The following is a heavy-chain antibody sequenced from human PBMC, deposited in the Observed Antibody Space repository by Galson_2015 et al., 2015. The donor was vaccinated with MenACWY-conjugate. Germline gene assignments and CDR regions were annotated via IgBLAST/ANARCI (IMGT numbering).Heavy chain of an antibody. CDR1: GYSFTSYW. CDR3: ARLSAAIRYRNKYYFDY. V-gene: IGHV5-10-1*01. CDR2: IDPSDSYT. J-gene: IGHJ4*02. Sequence: QSGAEVKKPGESLRISCKGSGYSFTSYWISWVRQMPGKGLEWMGRIDPSDSYTNYSPSFQGHVTISADKSISTAYLQWSSLKASDTAMYYCARLSAAIRYRNKYYFDYWGQGTLVTVSS. D-gene: IGHD5-18*01.